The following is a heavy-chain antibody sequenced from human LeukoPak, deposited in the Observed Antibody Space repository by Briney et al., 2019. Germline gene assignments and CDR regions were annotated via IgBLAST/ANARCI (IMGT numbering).Heavy chain of an antibody. D-gene: IGHD1-26*01. Sequence: GGSRRRSCAASGFSFITYAMNWVRQAPGKGLEWVSGIGGTGSAVGYADSVKGRFTVSRDTSKRTVYLRMSGLRVDDTATYYCVKGSGTHYYFYYMDVWGKGTPVTVSS. J-gene: IGHJ6*03. V-gene: IGHV3-48*03. CDR1: GFSFITYA. CDR3: VKGSGTHYYFYYMDV. CDR2: IGGTGSAV.